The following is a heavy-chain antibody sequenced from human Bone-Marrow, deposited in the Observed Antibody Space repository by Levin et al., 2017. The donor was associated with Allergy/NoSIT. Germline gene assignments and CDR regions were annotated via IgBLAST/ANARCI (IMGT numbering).Heavy chain of an antibody. CDR2: IKEDGSEK. CDR1: GLTFSKFW. V-gene: IGHV3-7*01. J-gene: IGHJ4*02. Sequence: PAGGSLRLSCEASGLTFSKFWMSWVRQAPGKGLEWVANIKEDGSEKYYADSVKGRFTISRDNDKNSMFLHMNYLGVDDTAIYYCTIAYGLDCWGQGTLVTVSS. CDR3: TIAYGLDC. D-gene: IGHD3-10*01.